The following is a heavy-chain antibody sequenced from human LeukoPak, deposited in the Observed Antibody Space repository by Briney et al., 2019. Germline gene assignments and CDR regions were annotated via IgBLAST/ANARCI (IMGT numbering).Heavy chain of an antibody. CDR3: ARAYGDYVSPFDY. CDR2: ISSSSSYI. CDR1: GFTFSSYS. Sequence: GGSLRLSCAASGFTFSSYSMNWVRQAPGKGLEWVSSISSSSSYIYYADSVKGRFTISGDNAKNSLYLQMNSLRAEDTAVYYCARAYGDYVSPFDYWGQGTLVTVSS. J-gene: IGHJ4*02. V-gene: IGHV3-21*01. D-gene: IGHD4-17*01.